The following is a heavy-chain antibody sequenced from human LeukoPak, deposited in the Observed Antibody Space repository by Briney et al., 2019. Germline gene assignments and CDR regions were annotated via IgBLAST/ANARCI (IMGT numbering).Heavy chain of an antibody. D-gene: IGHD6-19*01. J-gene: IGHJ4*02. V-gene: IGHV3-23*01. CDR1: GFTFSSYA. CDR2: ISGSGGST. CDR3: AKWSVAGPRYFDY. Sequence: GGSLRLSCAASGFTFSSYAMSWVRQAPGKGLEWVSAISGSGGSTYYADSVKGRFTISRDNSQNTLYLQMNSLRAEDTAVYYCAKWSVAGPRYFDYWGQGTLVTVSS.